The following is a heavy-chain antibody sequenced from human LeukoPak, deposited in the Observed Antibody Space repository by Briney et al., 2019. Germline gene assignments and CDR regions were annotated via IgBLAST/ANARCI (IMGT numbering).Heavy chain of an antibody. Sequence: GGSLRLSCSASGFTFSSYAMHWVRQAPGKGLEWVSGISWNSGSIGYADSVKGRFTISRDNAKNSLYLQMNSLRAEDTALYYCAKDIERYCSSTSCYQYFDYWGQGTLVTVSS. CDR1: GFTFSSYA. D-gene: IGHD2-2*01. V-gene: IGHV3-9*01. J-gene: IGHJ4*02. CDR2: ISWNSGSI. CDR3: AKDIERYCSSTSCYQYFDY.